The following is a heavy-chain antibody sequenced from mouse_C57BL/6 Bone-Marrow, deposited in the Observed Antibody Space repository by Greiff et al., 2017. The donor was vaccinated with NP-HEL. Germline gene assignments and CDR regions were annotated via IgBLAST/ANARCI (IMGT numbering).Heavy chain of an antibody. CDR1: GYTFTDYY. Sequence: EVQLQQSGPELVKPGASVKISCKASGYTFTDYYMNWVKQSHGKSLEWIGDINPNNGGTSYNQKFKGKATLTVDKSSSTAYMELRSLTSEDSAVYYCARFRWLPWGQGTSVTVSS. J-gene: IGHJ4*01. CDR2: INPNNGGT. V-gene: IGHV1-26*01. D-gene: IGHD2-3*01. CDR3: ARFRWLP.